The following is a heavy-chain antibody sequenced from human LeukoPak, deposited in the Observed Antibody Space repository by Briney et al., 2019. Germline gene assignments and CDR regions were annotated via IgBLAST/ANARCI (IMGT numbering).Heavy chain of an antibody. J-gene: IGHJ4*02. Sequence: GGSLRLSCAASGFTFSSYAMHWVRQAPGKGLEWVAVISYDGSNKYYADSVKGRFTISRDNSKNTLYLQMNSLRAEDTAVYYCARDPYYYGSGSIYWGQGTLVTVSS. CDR3: ARDPYYYGSGSIY. CDR2: ISYDGSNK. V-gene: IGHV3-30-3*01. D-gene: IGHD3-10*01. CDR1: GFTFSSYA.